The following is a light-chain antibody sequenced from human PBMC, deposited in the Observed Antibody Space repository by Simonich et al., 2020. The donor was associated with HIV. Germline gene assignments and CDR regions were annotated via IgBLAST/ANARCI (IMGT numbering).Light chain of an antibody. CDR2: AVS. Sequence: QSALTQPASVSGSPGQPLTISCLGTSIDVGGYNYVSWNQQHQGKAPTPMIYAVSKLPSGVSNRFSGAKSGNTASLTFSRLRAEDEADYYCSSYTGSNTVIFGGGTKLTVL. V-gene: IGLV2-14*03. CDR3: SSYTGSNTVI. CDR1: SIDVGGYNY. J-gene: IGLJ2*01.